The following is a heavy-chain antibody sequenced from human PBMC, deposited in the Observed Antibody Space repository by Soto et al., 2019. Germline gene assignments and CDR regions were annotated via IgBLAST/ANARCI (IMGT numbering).Heavy chain of an antibody. CDR1: GGSFSGYY. D-gene: IGHD3-3*01. CDR3: ARGYYDFWSGYRRSGRMDV. CDR2: INHSGST. Sequence: SETLSLTCAVYGGSFSGYYWSWIRQPPGKGLEWIGEINHSGSTNYNPSLKSRVTISVDTSKNQFSLKLSSVTAADTAVYYCARGYYDFWSGYRRSGRMDVWGQGTTVTVSS. V-gene: IGHV4-34*01. J-gene: IGHJ6*02.